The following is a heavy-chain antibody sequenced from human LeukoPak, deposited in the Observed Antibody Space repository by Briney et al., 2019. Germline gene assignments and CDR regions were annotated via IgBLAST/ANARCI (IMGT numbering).Heavy chain of an antibody. Sequence: GGSLRLSCVASGLRFRSYAMDWVRQAPGKGLECISTISDDSSFTYYADSVKGRSAISRDDSKNTLYLQMNNLKVEDTAVYYCAKGRCSGVGCDSFHSWGQGALVTVSS. D-gene: IGHD2-15*01. CDR1: GLRFRSYA. CDR2: ISDDSSFT. V-gene: IGHV3-23*01. CDR3: AKGRCSGVGCDSFHS. J-gene: IGHJ4*02.